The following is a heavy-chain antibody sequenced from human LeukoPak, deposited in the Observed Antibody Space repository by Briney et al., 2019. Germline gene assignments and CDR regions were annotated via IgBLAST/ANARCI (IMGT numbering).Heavy chain of an antibody. V-gene: IGHV3-23*01. J-gene: IGHJ3*02. CDR2: ISGGGGST. CDR1: GFTFSSYA. D-gene: IGHD3-22*01. Sequence: GGSQRLSCAASGFTFSSYAMSWVRQAPGKGLEWVSAISGGGGSTYYADSVKGRFTISRDNSKNTLYLQMNSLRAEDTAVYYCAKEIWPSYYDSSGYEERAHDAFDIWGQGTMVTVSS. CDR3: AKEIWPSYYDSSGYEERAHDAFDI.